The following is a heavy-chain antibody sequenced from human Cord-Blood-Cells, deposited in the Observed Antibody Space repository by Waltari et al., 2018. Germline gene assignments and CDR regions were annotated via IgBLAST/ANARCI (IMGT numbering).Heavy chain of an antibody. CDR1: GFTFSSYE. CDR2: ISSSGSTL. V-gene: IGHV3-48*03. J-gene: IGHJ4*02. CDR3: ARDDPGRGFDY. Sequence: EVQLVESGGGLVQPGGSLRLSCAASGFTFSSYEMNWVRQAPGKGLEWVSYISSSGSTLYYADSVKGRFTISRDNAKNSLYLQMNSLRAEDTAVYYCARDDPGRGFDYWGQGTLVTVSS. D-gene: IGHD3-10*01.